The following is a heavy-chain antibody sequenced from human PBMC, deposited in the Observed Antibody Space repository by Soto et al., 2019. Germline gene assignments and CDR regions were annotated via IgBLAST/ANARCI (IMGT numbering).Heavy chain of an antibody. CDR3: VRDWGEPPAADRYYYSMDV. J-gene: IGHJ6*03. CDR1: GGTFSNYA. V-gene: IGHV1-69*13. Sequence: SVKVSCKASGGTFSNYAVSWVRQAPGQGLEWMGGIIPSFEKVNYAQKFQGRVTITADEVASIAYMELSSLRSDDTAVYYCVRDWGEPPAADRYYYSMDVWGQGTTVTVSS. CDR2: IIPSFEKV. D-gene: IGHD3-16*01.